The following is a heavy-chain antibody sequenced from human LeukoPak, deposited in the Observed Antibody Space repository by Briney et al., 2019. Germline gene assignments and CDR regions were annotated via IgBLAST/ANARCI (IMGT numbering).Heavy chain of an antibody. V-gene: IGHV3-7*01. Sequence: PGGSLRLSCAASGFTFSSYAMHWVRQAPGKGLEWVANIKQDGSEKYYVDSVKGRFTISRDNAKNSLYLQMNSLRVEDTAVYYCARKTGDCWGQGTLVIVSS. J-gene: IGHJ4*02. CDR3: ARKTGDC. CDR2: IKQDGSEK. D-gene: IGHD1-14*01. CDR1: GFTFSSYA.